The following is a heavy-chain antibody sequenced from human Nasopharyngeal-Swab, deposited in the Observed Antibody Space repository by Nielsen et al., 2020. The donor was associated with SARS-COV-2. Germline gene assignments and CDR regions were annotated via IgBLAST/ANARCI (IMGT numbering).Heavy chain of an antibody. D-gene: IGHD3-22*01. CDR3: ARVGRYYYDSSGYYGDAFDI. CDR1: GYTFTSYY. V-gene: IGHV1-46*01. Sequence: ASVKVSCKASGYTFTSYYMHWVRQAPGQGLEWMGIINPSGGSTSYAQKFQGRVTMTRDTSISTAYMELSRLRSDDTAVYYCARVGRYYYDSSGYYGDAFDIWGQGTMVTVSS. CDR2: INPSGGST. J-gene: IGHJ3*02.